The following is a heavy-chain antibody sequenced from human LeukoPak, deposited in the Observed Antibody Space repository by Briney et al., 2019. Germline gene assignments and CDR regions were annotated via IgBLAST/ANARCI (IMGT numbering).Heavy chain of an antibody. V-gene: IGHV1-69*02. D-gene: IGHD6-19*01. CDR2: IIPVLGIA. CDR1: GGTLSSYS. CDR3: ARSKGYSSGYFDL. Sequence: SVEVSCKASGGTLSSYSVSWVRQAPGQGLEWMGRIIPVLGIANYAQQFQGRVTISADKFTGTAYMELSSLRSEDTATYYCARSKGYSSGYFDLWGQGTLVTVSP. J-gene: IGHJ4*02.